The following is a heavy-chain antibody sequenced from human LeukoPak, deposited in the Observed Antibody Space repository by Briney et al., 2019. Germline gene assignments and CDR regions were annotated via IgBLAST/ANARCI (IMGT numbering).Heavy chain of an antibody. V-gene: IGHV3-21*01. J-gene: IGHJ3*02. CDR1: GFAFSDYN. CDR2: ISSGSSYI. D-gene: IGHD2-2*01. CDR3: ASPRDYCRTTDTCSIAFDI. Sequence: GGSLRLSCTASGFAFSDYNMNWVRRAPGKGLEWVASISSGSSYIFYSDSLRGRFTISRDNAKNSLYLQMHSLRADHTAVYYCASPRDYCRTTDTCSIAFDIWGQATVVTASS.